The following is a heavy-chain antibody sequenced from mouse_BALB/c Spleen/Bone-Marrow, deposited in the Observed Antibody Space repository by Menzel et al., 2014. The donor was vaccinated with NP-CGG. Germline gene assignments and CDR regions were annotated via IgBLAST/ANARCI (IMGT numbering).Heavy chain of an antibody. J-gene: IGHJ4*01. CDR2: IWAGGST. D-gene: IGHD1-1*01. Sequence: VQGVESGPGLVAPSQSLSITCTVSGFSLTSYGVHWVGQPPGKVLEWLGVIWAGGSTNYNSALMSRLSISKDNSKSQVFLKMNSLQTDDTAMYYCARGSYYEGAMDYWGQGTSVTVSS. CDR1: GFSLTSYG. V-gene: IGHV2-9*02. CDR3: ARGSYYEGAMDY.